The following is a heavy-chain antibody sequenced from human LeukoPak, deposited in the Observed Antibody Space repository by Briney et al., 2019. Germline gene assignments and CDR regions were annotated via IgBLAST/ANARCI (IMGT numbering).Heavy chain of an antibody. D-gene: IGHD4-17*01. J-gene: IGHJ6*03. CDR1: GGSISSGSYY. CDR2: IYTSGST. CDR3: AREIGDYGWARGYYYYYMDV. Sequence: SETLSLTCTVSGGSISSGSYYWSWIRQPAGKGLEWIGRIYTSGSTNYNPSLKSRVTMSVDTSKNQFSLKLSSVTAADTAVYYCAREIGDYGWARGYYYYYMDVWGKGTTVTISS. V-gene: IGHV4-61*02.